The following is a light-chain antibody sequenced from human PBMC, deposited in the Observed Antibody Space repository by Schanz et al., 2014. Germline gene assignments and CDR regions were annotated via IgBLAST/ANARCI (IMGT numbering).Light chain of an antibody. V-gene: IGKV3-20*01. J-gene: IGKJ2*01. CDR2: SAS. CDR1: QTVGSGY. CDR3: QQYGSSSYT. Sequence: EVVLTQSPETMSLSPGDRAALSCRASQTVGSGYLAWYQQKPGRAPRLLIYSASSRATGIPDRFSGSGSGTDFTLTIRRLEPEDFAVYYCQQYGSSSYTFGQGTKVEIK.